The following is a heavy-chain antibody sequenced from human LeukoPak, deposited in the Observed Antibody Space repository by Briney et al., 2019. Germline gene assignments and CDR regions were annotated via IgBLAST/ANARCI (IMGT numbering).Heavy chain of an antibody. CDR3: AKAMTLGITIFGVAPLDY. CDR2: ISAYNGNT. J-gene: IGHJ4*02. CDR1: GYTFTSYG. V-gene: IGHV1-18*01. Sequence: GASVKVSCKASGYTFTSYGISWVRQAPGQGLEWMGWISAYNGNTNYAQKFQGRVTITADESTSTAYMELSSLRSEDTAVYFCAKAMTLGITIFGVAPLDYWGQGTLVTVSS. D-gene: IGHD3-3*01.